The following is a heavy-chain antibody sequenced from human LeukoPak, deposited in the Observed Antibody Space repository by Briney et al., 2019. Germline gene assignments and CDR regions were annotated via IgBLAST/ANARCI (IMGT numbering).Heavy chain of an antibody. J-gene: IGHJ4*02. CDR3: ARDSSGYGSGSYYVFDY. Sequence: AGSLRLSCAASGFTFSDHYMSWIRQAPGKGLEWVSYISSSGSTIYYADSVKGRFTISRDNAKNSLYLQMNSLRAEDTAVYYCARDSSGYGSGSYYVFDYWGQGTLVTVSS. D-gene: IGHD3-10*01. V-gene: IGHV3-11*01. CDR2: ISSSGSTI. CDR1: GFTFSDHY.